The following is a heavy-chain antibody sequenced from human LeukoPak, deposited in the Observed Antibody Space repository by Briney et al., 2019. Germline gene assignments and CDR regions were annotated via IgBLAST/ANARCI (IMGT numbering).Heavy chain of an antibody. CDR1: GFTFSSYA. Sequence: GGSLRLSCAASGFTFSSYAMHWVRQAPGKGLEWVAVISYDGSNKYYADSVKGRFTISRDNSKNTLYLQMNSRRAEDTAVYYCARARSGWSPFGDYWGQGTLVTVSS. CDR3: ARARSGWSPFGDY. CDR2: ISYDGSNK. V-gene: IGHV3-30-3*01. D-gene: IGHD6-19*01. J-gene: IGHJ4*02.